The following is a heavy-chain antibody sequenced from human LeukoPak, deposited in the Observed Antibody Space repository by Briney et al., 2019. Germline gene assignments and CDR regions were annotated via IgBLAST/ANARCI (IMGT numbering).Heavy chain of an antibody. J-gene: IGHJ4*02. CDR1: GGSFSGYY. Sequence: PSETLSLTCAVYGGSFSGYYWSWIRQPPGKGLEWIGEINHSGSTNYNPSLKSRVTISVDTSKNQFSLKLSSVTAADTAVYYCARGLGYCSGGSCSEKSGRIDYWGQGTLVTVSS. CDR2: INHSGST. V-gene: IGHV4-34*01. D-gene: IGHD2-15*01. CDR3: ARGLGYCSGGSCSEKSGRIDY.